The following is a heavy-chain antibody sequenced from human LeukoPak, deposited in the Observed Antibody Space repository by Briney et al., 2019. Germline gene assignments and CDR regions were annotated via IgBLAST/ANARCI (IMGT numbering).Heavy chain of an antibody. CDR2: ISAYNGNR. CDR3: ARGYYYDSSAQSFDY. Sequence: ASVKVSCKASGYTLTSYGVSWVRQVPGQGLEWMGWISAYNGNRNYAQKLQGRVTMTTDTSTSTAYMELRSLRSDDTAVYYCARGYYYDSSAQSFDYWGQGTLVTVSS. D-gene: IGHD3-22*01. CDR1: GYTLTSYG. V-gene: IGHV1-18*01. J-gene: IGHJ4*02.